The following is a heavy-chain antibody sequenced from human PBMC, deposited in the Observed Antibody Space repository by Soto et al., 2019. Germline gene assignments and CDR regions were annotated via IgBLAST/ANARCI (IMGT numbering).Heavy chain of an antibody. D-gene: IGHD3-9*01. CDR3: AKLRRYFDWPYAFYT. J-gene: IGHJ3*02. Sequence: GGSLRLSCAASGFTFSSYAMSWVRQAPGKGLEWVSAISGSGGSTYYADSVKGRFTISRDNSKNTLYLQMNSLRAEDTAVYYCAKLRRYFDWPYAFYTWGQGTMVTVSS. V-gene: IGHV3-23*01. CDR2: ISGSGGST. CDR1: GFTFSSYA.